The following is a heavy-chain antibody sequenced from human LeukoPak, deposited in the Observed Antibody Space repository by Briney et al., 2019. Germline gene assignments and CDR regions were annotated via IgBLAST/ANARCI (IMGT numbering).Heavy chain of an antibody. CDR3: ATVGRNYLGFDP. V-gene: IGHV1-24*01. CDR1: GYSLNKLS. Sequence: ASVKVSCKVSGYSLNKLSMHWVREAPGKGLEWVAGFDRDDGTTMYAQRFQGRVIMTEDTSADTAYMELSSLRSDDTAVYYCATVGRNYLGFDPWGQGTLVTVSS. D-gene: IGHD2/OR15-2a*01. CDR2: FDRDDGTT. J-gene: IGHJ5*02.